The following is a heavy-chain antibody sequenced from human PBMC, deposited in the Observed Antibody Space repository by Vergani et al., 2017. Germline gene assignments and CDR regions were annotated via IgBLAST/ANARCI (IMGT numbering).Heavy chain of an antibody. V-gene: IGHV3-7*01. J-gene: IGHJ3*02. CDR3: AIPSAPGDYDALDI. D-gene: IGHD4-17*01. CDR2: IKQDGSEK. Sequence: EVQLVESGGGLVQPGGSLRLSCAASGFMFSNYSMNWVRQAPGKGLEWVANIKQDGSEKYYVDSVRGRFTISRDNAKNSLYLQMNSLRAEDTAVYHCAIPSAPGDYDALDIWGQGTMVTVSS. CDR1: GFMFSNYS.